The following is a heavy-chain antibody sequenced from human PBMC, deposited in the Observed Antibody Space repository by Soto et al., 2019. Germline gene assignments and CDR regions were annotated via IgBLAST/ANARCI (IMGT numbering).Heavy chain of an antibody. V-gene: IGHV5-51*01. D-gene: IGHD2-15*01. Sequence: GESLKISCQGSGYAFTTSWIAWVRQMPGKGLEWMGAIYPRDPDTKYSPSFQGQVTLSVDNSINTAFLQWRSLKASDTAMYYCATPLVVAAPGGWFDPWGRGTPVTVSS. CDR1: GYAFTTSW. CDR2: IYPRDPDT. J-gene: IGHJ5*02. CDR3: ATPLVVAAPGGWFDP.